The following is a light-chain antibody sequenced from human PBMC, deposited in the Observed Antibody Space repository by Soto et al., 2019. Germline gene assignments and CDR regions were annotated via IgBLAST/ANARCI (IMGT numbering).Light chain of an antibody. CDR1: QSITNR. J-gene: IGKJ1*01. CDR2: DAL. V-gene: IGKV1-5*01. CDR3: QHYGGMWT. Sequence: DIQMTQSPSTLSASVGDRVAITCRASQSITNRLAWYQLKPGKAPKVLIYDALNLESGVPSGFSGSGYGTEFTLTIRSLQPDDFATYCCQHYGGMWTFGQGTKVDIK.